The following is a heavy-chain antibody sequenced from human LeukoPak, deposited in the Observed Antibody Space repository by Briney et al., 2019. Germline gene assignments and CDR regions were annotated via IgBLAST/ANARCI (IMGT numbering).Heavy chain of an antibody. CDR2: IRSKAYGGTT. Sequence: GGSLRLSCTASGFTFGDYAMSWVRPDPGKGLEGVGFIRSKAYGGTTEYAASVKGRFTISRDDSKSIAYLQMNSLKTEDTAVYYCTRGGYCTNGVCYTEYYYYMDVWGKGTTVTVSS. J-gene: IGHJ6*03. CDR3: TRGGYCTNGVCYTEYYYYMDV. CDR1: GFTFGDYA. D-gene: IGHD2-8*01. V-gene: IGHV3-49*04.